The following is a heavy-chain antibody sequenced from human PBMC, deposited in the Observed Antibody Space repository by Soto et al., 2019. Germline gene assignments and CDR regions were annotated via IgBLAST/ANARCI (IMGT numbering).Heavy chain of an antibody. D-gene: IGHD6-13*01. CDR1: GGSISSGGYY. Sequence: LSLPCTVSGGSISSGGYYWSWIRQHPGKGLEWIGYIYYSGSTYYNPSLKSRVTISVDTSKNQFSLKLSSVTAADTAVYYCAREEIAADIFDYWGQGTLVTVYS. J-gene: IGHJ4*02. CDR3: AREEIAADIFDY. CDR2: IYYSGST. V-gene: IGHV4-31*03.